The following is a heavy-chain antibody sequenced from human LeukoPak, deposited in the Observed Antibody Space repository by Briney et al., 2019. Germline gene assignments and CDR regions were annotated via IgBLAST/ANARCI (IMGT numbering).Heavy chain of an antibody. Sequence: ASVNVSCKASVYTFTGYYMHWVRQAPGQGLEWMGWINPNSGGTNYAQKFQGRVTMTRDTSISTAYMELSRLRSDDTAVYYCARVRYTVLRPDYWGQGTLVTVSS. CDR1: VYTFTGYY. CDR2: INPNSGGT. D-gene: IGHD3-3*01. CDR3: ARVRYTVLRPDY. V-gene: IGHV1-2*02. J-gene: IGHJ4*02.